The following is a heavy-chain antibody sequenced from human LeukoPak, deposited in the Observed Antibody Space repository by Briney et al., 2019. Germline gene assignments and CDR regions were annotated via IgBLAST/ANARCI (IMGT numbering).Heavy chain of an antibody. V-gene: IGHV3-23*01. CDR2: ISGSGGST. J-gene: IGHJ4*02. CDR1: GFTFSNYA. CDR3: AKGTIAMSGTSLYY. D-gene: IGHD6-19*01. Sequence: PGGSLRLSCAASGFTFSNYAINWVRQSPGKGLEWVSAISGSGGSTYYADSVKGRFTISRDNSKNTLYLQMNSLRAEDTAVYYCAKGTIAMSGTSLYYWGQGTLVTVSS.